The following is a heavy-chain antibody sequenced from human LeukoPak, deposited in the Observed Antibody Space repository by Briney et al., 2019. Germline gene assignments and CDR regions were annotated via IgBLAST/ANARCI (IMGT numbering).Heavy chain of an antibody. Sequence: ASVKVSCKASGGTFSSYTISWVRQAPGQGLEWMGWISAYNGNTNYAQKLQGRVTMTTDTSTSTAYMELRSLRSDDTAVYYCARVRLHYDSSGYYTLDYWGQGTLVTVSS. V-gene: IGHV1-18*01. CDR3: ARVRLHYDSSGYYTLDY. D-gene: IGHD3-22*01. J-gene: IGHJ4*02. CDR1: GGTFSSYT. CDR2: ISAYNGNT.